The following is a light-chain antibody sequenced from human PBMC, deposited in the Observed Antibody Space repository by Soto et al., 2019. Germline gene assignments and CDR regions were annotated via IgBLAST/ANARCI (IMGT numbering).Light chain of an antibody. CDR1: QSVSSSY. CDR3: QQCSSSRS. CDR2: DTS. V-gene: IGKV3-20*01. J-gene: IGKJ1*01. Sequence: EIVLTQSPGTLSLSPGERATLSCRASQSVSSSYLAWYQQKPGQAPRLLIYDTSSRATGIPDRFSGSGSGTDFTLAISRLQPEDFAVYYCQQCSSSRSFGQGTKVELK.